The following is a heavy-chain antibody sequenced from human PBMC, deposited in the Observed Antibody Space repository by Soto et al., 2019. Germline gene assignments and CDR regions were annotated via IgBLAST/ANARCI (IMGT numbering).Heavy chain of an antibody. CDR1: GDSVSSDSAT. CDR2: TYYRSKWYN. CDR3: ARANILTGYYVVFFDV. V-gene: IGHV6-1*01. D-gene: IGHD3-9*01. Sequence: SQTLSLTCAISGDSVSSDSATWNWIRQSPSRGLEWLGRTYYRSKWYNDYAVSVKSRIAITPDTSKNQLSLQLNSVTPEDTAVYYCARANILTGYYVVFFDVWGRGTLVTVSS. J-gene: IGHJ2*01.